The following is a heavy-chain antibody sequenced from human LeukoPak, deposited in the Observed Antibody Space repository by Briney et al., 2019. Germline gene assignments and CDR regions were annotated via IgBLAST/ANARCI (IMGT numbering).Heavy chain of an antibody. CDR3: AKDDHATTGPFDF. D-gene: IGHD1-1*01. CDR1: GFRFSDYA. CDR2: ISWNSGDT. J-gene: IGHJ3*01. Sequence: GGSLRLSCAASGFRFSDYAMPWVRQAPGKGLEWVSSISWNSGDTDYADSVKGRFTISRDNAKNALYLQMNSLRAEDTALYYCAKDDHATTGPFDFWGQGTRVTVSS. V-gene: IGHV3-9*01.